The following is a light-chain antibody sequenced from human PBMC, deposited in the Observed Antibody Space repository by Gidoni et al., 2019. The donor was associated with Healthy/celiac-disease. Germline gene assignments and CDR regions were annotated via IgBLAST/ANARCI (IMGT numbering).Light chain of an antibody. Sequence: EIVLTQSPGTLSLSPGERATLSCRASQSVTNNYLAWYQQKPGQAPRLVIYDASNRATGIPDRFSGSGSGPDFTLTIGRLEPEDFAVYYCQQSGSSPYTFGQGSKLEIK. CDR1: QSVTNNY. CDR3: QQSGSSPYT. J-gene: IGKJ2*01. CDR2: DAS. V-gene: IGKV3-20*01.